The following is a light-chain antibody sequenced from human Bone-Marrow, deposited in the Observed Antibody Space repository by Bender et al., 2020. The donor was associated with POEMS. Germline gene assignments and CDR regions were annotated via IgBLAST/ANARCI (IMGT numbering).Light chain of an antibody. CDR3: ASYTGSNSRVV. CDR2: DVS. CDR1: RSDIGGYHY. Sequence: QSALTQPASVSGSPGQSITISCTGTRSDIGGYHYVSWYQQHPGKAPKLMIYDVSVRSSGVSDRFSGSKSGNTASLTISGLQADDEAEYYCASYTGSNSRVVFGGGTRLTVL. V-gene: IGLV2-14*03. J-gene: IGLJ2*01.